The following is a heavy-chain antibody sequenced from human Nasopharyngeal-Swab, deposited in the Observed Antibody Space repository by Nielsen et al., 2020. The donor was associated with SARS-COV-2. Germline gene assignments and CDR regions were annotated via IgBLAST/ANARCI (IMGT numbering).Heavy chain of an antibody. CDR2: ISSSSSTK. Sequence: SRQRPGKGLEWVSYISSSSSTKYYADSVKGRFTISRDNAKNSLYLQMNSLRDEDTAVYYCARDAIVVVPAAIQYWGQGTLVTVSS. D-gene: IGHD2-2*02. V-gene: IGHV3-11*04. CDR3: ARDAIVVVPAAIQY. J-gene: IGHJ4*02.